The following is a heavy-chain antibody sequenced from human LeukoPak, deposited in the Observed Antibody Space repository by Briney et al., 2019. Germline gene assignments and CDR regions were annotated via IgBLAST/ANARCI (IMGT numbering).Heavy chain of an antibody. CDR3: ASLEVTMVRGVTY. CDR1: GGSISSSSYY. J-gene: IGHJ4*02. V-gene: IGHV4-30-4*01. CDR2: IYYSGST. Sequence: SETLSLTCTVSGGSISSSSYYWSWIRQPPGKGLEWIGYIYYSGSTYYNPSLKSRVTISVDTSKNQFSLKLSSVTAADTAVYYCASLEVTMVRGVTYWGQGTLVTVSS. D-gene: IGHD3-10*01.